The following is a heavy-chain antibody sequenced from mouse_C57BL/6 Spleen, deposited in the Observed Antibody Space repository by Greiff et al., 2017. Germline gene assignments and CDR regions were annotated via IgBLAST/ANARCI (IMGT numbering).Heavy chain of an antibody. CDR3: ARDDGYSWFAY. D-gene: IGHD2-3*01. Sequence: EVMLVESGGGLVKPGGSLKLSCAASGFTFSDYGMHWVRQAPEKGLEWVEYISSGSSTIYYADTVKGRFTISRDNAKNTLFLQMTSLRSEDTAMYYCARDDGYSWFAYWGQGTLVTVSA. CDR1: GFTFSDYG. V-gene: IGHV5-17*01. J-gene: IGHJ3*01. CDR2: ISSGSSTI.